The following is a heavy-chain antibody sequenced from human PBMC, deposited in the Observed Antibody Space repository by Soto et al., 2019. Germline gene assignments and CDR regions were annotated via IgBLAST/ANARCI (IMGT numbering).Heavy chain of an antibody. Sequence: QITLKESGPTLVKPTQTLTLTCSFSGFSLSTRGVGVGWIRQPPGMALEWLALIFWDDDKWYSPSLRSRLTITEDTSKNQVLLIMTNMDPVDTATYYCAHRSRGYAYYFDQWGQGTLVTVSS. CDR3: AHRSRGYAYYFDQ. CDR1: GFSLSTRGVG. D-gene: IGHD5-12*01. CDR2: IFWDDDK. J-gene: IGHJ4*02. V-gene: IGHV2-5*02.